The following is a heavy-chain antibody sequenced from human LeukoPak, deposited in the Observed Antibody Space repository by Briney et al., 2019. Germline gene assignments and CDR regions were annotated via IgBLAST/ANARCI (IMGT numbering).Heavy chain of an antibody. CDR3: ARGPGTVVTRGDY. CDR2: ISPNSDDT. V-gene: IGHV1-2*02. Sequence: ASVDVSCKASVYTFTGYYMHWVRQAPGQGLEWMGWISPNSDDTNYAQKLQGRVTMTTDTSTTTAFMELRSLRSDDTAVYYCARGPGTVVTRGDYWGQGTLVTVSS. CDR1: VYTFTGYY. J-gene: IGHJ4*02. D-gene: IGHD2-21*02.